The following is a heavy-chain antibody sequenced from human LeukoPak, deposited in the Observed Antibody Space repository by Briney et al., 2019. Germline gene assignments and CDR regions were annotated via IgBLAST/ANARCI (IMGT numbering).Heavy chain of an antibody. CDR1: GGTFSSYA. CDR2: IIPILGIA. Sequence: GSSVKVSCKASGGTFSSYAISWVRQAPGQGLEWMGRIIPILGIANYAQKFQGRVTITADKSTSTAYMELSSLRSEDTAVYYCAREGDLYSMVRGVITFDYWGQGTLVTVSS. D-gene: IGHD3-10*01. V-gene: IGHV1-69*04. J-gene: IGHJ4*02. CDR3: AREGDLYSMVRGVITFDY.